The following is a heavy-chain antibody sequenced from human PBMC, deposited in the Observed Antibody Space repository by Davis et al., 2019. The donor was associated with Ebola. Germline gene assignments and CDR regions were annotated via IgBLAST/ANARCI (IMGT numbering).Heavy chain of an antibody. CDR2: IYPGDSDT. CDR1: GYISTSYW. CDR3: ARSIAVGRAYYYYSMDV. V-gene: IGHV5-51*01. D-gene: IGHD6-6*01. J-gene: IGHJ6*02. Sequence: SLNISCKGSGYISTSYWICWLRQIPRKRLGWMGIIYPGDSDTRYSPFFQGQVTISADNSISTAYLQWSSLKAADTALYYCARSIAVGRAYYYYSMDVWGQGTTVTVSS.